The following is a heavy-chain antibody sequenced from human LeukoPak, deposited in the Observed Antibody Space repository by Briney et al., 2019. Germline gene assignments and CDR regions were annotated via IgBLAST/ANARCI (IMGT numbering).Heavy chain of an antibody. CDR3: AKKVGTTLGAFDI. CDR2: IYYSGST. D-gene: IGHD1-26*01. V-gene: IGHV4-59*01. Sequence: SETLSLTCTVSGGSISSYYWSWIRQPPGKGLEWIGYIYYSGSTNYNPSLKSRVTISVDTSKNQFSLKLSSVTAADTAVYYCAKKVGTTLGAFDIWAKGQWSPSLQ. J-gene: IGHJ3*02. CDR1: GGSISSYY.